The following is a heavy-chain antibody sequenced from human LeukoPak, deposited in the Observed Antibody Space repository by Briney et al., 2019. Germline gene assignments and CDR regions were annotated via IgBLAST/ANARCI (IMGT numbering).Heavy chain of an antibody. D-gene: IGHD6-19*01. Sequence: GGSLRLSCAASGFTFSSYAMNWVRQAPGKGLEWVSGISGSGGSTYYADPVKGRFTISRDNSKNTLYLQMNSLRAEDTAVYYCAKQGATAVAAGGDFDYWGQGTLVTVSS. CDR3: AKQGATAVAAGGDFDY. V-gene: IGHV3-23*01. CDR1: GFTFSSYA. J-gene: IGHJ4*02. CDR2: ISGSGGST.